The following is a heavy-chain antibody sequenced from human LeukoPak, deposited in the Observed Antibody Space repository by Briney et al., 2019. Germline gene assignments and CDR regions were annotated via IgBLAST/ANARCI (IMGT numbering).Heavy chain of an antibody. Sequence: PSETLSLTCAVYGGSFSGYYWSWIRQPPGKGLEWIGEINHSGSTNYNPSLKSRVTISVDTSKNQFSLKLSSVTSADTAVYYCARVPAIYGSGSYLTHDYRGQGTLVTVSS. V-gene: IGHV4-34*01. CDR2: INHSGST. D-gene: IGHD3-10*01. J-gene: IGHJ4*02. CDR3: ARVPAIYGSGSYLTHDY. CDR1: GGSFSGYY.